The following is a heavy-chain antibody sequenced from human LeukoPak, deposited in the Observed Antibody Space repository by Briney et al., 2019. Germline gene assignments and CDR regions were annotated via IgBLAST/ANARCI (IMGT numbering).Heavy chain of an antibody. CDR3: AREGPRGNSQFDY. V-gene: IGHV3-30*03. Sequence: GGSLRLSCAVSGFTIGNHGMHWVRQAPGKGLEWVAMISHNGGSAYYGDSVKGRLTISRDNSKNTLYLQMNSLRAEDTAVYYCAREGPRGNSQFDYWGQGTLVTVSS. CDR1: GFTIGNHG. CDR2: ISHNGGSA. D-gene: IGHD2/OR15-2a*01. J-gene: IGHJ4*02.